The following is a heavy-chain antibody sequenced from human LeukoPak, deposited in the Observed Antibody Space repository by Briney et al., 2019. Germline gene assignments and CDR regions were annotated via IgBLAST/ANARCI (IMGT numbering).Heavy chain of an antibody. D-gene: IGHD3-16*02. CDR1: GFTFTNYW. CDR2: IDIYGITT. CDR3: STNPSDGYRFDL. J-gene: IGHJ2*01. V-gene: IGHV3-74*01. Sequence: GGSLRLSCAASGFTFTNYWMHWVRQGPGKGLVWVSRIDIYGITTTYADSVKGRFTISRNNAKNTLYLQMNSLRAEDSAVYFCSTNPSDGYRFDLWGRGTLVTVSS.